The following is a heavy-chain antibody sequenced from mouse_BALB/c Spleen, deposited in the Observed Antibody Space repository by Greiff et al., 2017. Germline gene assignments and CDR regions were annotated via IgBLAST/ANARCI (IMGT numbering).Heavy chain of an antibody. CDR2: IRNKANGYTT. V-gene: IGHV7-3*02. CDR1: GFTFTDYY. Sequence: EVKLVESGGGLVQPGGSLRLSCATSGFTFTDYYMSWVRQPPGKALEWLGFIRNKANGYTTEYSASVKGRFTISRDNSQSILYLQMNTLRAEDSATYYCARDKKLLAYWGQGTLVTVSA. D-gene: IGHD1-1*01. CDR3: ARDKKLLAY. J-gene: IGHJ3*01.